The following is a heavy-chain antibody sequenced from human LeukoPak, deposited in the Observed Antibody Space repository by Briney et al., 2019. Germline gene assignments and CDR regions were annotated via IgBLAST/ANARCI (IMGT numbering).Heavy chain of an antibody. D-gene: IGHD6-13*01. CDR1: GGSISSGSYY. CDR3: ARGYGTEQQLVK. J-gene: IGHJ4*02. Sequence: SETLSLTCTASGGSISSGSYYWSWIRQPAGKGLEWIGRIYTSGSTNYNPSLKSRVTISADTSKNQFSLKLSSVTAADTAVYYCARGYGTEQQLVKWGQGTLVTVSS. V-gene: IGHV4-61*02. CDR2: IYTSGST.